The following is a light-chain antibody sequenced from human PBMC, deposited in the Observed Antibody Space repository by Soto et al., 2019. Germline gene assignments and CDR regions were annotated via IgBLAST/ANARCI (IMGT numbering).Light chain of an antibody. J-gene: IGLJ3*02. CDR3: SSYTSGSTLV. CDR2: EVS. V-gene: IGLV2-14*03. Sequence: QSALTQPASVSGSPGQSITISCTGSSTDVGGYTYVSWYQQFPGKPPKLMIYEVSNRPSGVSNRFSGSMSGNTASLTISGLQAEDEADYYCSSYTSGSTLVFGGGTKVTVL. CDR1: STDVGGYTY.